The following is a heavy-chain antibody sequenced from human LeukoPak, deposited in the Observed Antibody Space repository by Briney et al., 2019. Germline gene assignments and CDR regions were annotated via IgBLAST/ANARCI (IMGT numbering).Heavy chain of an antibody. Sequence: GESLKISCKGSGYSFTSYWIGWVRQMPGKGLEWMGIIYPGDSDTRYSPSFQGQVTISADKSISTAYLQWSSLKASDTAMYYCAGSSIAAAPSKAWFDPWGQGTLVTVSS. J-gene: IGHJ5*02. V-gene: IGHV5-51*01. D-gene: IGHD6-25*01. CDR2: IYPGDSDT. CDR1: GYSFTSYW. CDR3: AGSSIAAAPSKAWFDP.